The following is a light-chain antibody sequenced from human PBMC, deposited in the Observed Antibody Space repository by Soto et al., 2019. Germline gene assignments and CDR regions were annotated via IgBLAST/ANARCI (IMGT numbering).Light chain of an antibody. CDR1: QSISSGS. J-gene: IGKJ1*01. Sequence: VLTQSPGTLSLSPGDSATLSCRASQSISSGSFAWYQQKPGQAPRVIIYPASSRATGIQDRFSGSGSGTESTLTIRRLEPEDFAVYFCKQYGTSPTCGHGTKVDIK. CDR3: KQYGTSPT. CDR2: PAS. V-gene: IGKV3-20*01.